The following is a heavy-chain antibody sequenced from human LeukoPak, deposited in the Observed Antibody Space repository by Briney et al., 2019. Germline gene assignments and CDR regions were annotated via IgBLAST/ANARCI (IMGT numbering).Heavy chain of an antibody. CDR2: IIPIFGTA. Sequence: SVKVSCKASGGTFSSYAISWVRQAPGQGLEWMGGIIPIFGTANYAQKFQGRVTITADESTSTAYMELSGLRSEDTAVYYCARGIAVAGKNDYYMDVWGKGTTVTVSS. D-gene: IGHD6-19*01. CDR1: GGTFSSYA. V-gene: IGHV1-69*13. CDR3: ARGIAVAGKNDYYMDV. J-gene: IGHJ6*03.